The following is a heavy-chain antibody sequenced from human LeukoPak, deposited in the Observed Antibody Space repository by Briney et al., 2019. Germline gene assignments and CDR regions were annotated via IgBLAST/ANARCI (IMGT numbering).Heavy chain of an antibody. J-gene: IGHJ6*03. Sequence: FSSYSMNIYYADSVKGRFTISRDNAKNSLYLQMNSLRTEDTAAYYCAKFSIGVTAMVMNYYMDVWGKGTTVTVSS. V-gene: IGHV3-21*04. CDR3: AKFSIGVTAMVMNYYMDV. CDR2: FSSYSMNI. D-gene: IGHD5-18*01.